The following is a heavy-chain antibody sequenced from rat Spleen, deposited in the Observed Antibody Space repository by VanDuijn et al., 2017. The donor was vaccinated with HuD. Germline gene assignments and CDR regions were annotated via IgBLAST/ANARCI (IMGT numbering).Heavy chain of an antibody. Sequence: QVQLKESGPGLVQPSQTLSLTCTVSGFSLTSYGVSWVRQPPGKGLEWIAGISSGGNTYYNSVLKSRLSITRDTSKSQVFLKMNSLQTEDTATYYCARATRYYYSGEGIMDAWGQGTSVTVSS. CDR3: ARATRYYYSGEGIMDA. V-gene: IGHV2S8*01. D-gene: IGHD1-1*01. J-gene: IGHJ4*01. CDR1: GFSLTSYG. CDR2: ISSGGNT.